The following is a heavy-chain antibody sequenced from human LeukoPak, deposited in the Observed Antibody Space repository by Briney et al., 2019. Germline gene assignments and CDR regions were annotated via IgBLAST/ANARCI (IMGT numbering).Heavy chain of an antibody. CDR3: ATDYGYSSGWYGYYYGMDV. D-gene: IGHD6-19*01. V-gene: IGHV1-24*01. J-gene: IGHJ6*02. Sequence: ASVKVSCKVSGYTLTELSMHWVRQAPGKGLEWMGGFDPEDGETIYAQKFQGRVTMTEDTSTDTAYMELSSLRSEDTAVYYCATDYGYSSGWYGYYYGMDVWGQGTTVTVSS. CDR2: FDPEDGET. CDR1: GYTLTELS.